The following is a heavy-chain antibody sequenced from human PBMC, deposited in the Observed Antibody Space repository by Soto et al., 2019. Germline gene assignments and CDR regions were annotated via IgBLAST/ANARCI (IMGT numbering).Heavy chain of an antibody. CDR3: ARDRNSITMIVVDFDY. D-gene: IGHD3-22*01. Sequence: GGSLRLSCAASGFTFSSYGMHWVRQAPGKGLEWVAVIWYDGSNKYYADSVKGRFTISRDNSKNTLYLQMNSLRAEDTAVYYCARDRNSITMIVVDFDYWGQGTLVTVSS. CDR1: GFTFSSYG. CDR2: IWYDGSNK. V-gene: IGHV3-33*01. J-gene: IGHJ4*02.